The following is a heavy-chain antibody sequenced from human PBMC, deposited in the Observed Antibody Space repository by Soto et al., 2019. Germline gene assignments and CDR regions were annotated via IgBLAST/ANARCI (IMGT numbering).Heavy chain of an antibody. CDR3: ARDAMADIAVDVHYYYYLDV. Sequence: ASVKVSCKASGYTFPSYGISWVRQAPGQGLEWMGWISAYNGNTNYAQKLQGRVTMTTDTSTSTAYMELRSLRSDDTAVYYCARDAMADIAVDVHYYYYLDVWGKGTTVIVSS. D-gene: IGHD6-19*01. J-gene: IGHJ6*03. V-gene: IGHV1-18*01. CDR1: GYTFPSYG. CDR2: ISAYNGNT.